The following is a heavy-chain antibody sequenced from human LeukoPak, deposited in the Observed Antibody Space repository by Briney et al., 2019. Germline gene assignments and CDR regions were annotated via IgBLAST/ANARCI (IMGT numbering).Heavy chain of an antibody. CDR1: GFTFGSCA. J-gene: IGHJ4*02. Sequence: GGSLRLSCAASGFTFGSCAMSWVRQAPGKGLEWVSAISGSGGSTYYADSVKGRFTISRDNSKNTLYLQMNSLRAEDTAVYYCAKDLRMVAVSTNRDYWGQGTLVTVSS. V-gene: IGHV3-23*01. CDR3: AKDLRMVAVSTNRDY. D-gene: IGHD6-19*01. CDR2: ISGSGGST.